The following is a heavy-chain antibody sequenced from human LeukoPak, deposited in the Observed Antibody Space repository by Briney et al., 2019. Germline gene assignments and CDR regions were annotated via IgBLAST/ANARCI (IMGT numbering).Heavy chain of an antibody. D-gene: IGHD5-18*01. V-gene: IGHV2-5*01. Sequence: GSGPTLVNPTQTLTLTCTFSGFSLSSSGVCVGWIRQPPGRALEWLALVYWSDDKRYGPSLKSRLTITKDTSKNQVVLTMTNFDPVDTATYYCAHRGYNDGFDYWGQGTLVTVSS. J-gene: IGHJ4*02. CDR1: GFSLSSSGVC. CDR2: VYWSDDK. CDR3: AHRGYNDGFDY.